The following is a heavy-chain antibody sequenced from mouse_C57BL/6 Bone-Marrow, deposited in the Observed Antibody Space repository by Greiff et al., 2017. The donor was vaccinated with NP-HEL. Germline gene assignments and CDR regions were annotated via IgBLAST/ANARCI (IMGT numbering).Heavy chain of an antibody. CDR3: ERAEGGPHYYGSSLDY. CDR1: GYTFTEYT. J-gene: IGHJ2*01. D-gene: IGHD1-1*01. V-gene: IGHV1-62-2*01. CDR2: FYPGSGSI. Sequence: QVQLQQSGAELVKPGASVKLSCKASGYTFTEYTIHWVKQRSGQGLEWIGWFYPGSGSIKYNEKFKDKATWTADKSSSTVYMVLSRLTSEDSAVYFGERAEGGPHYYGSSLDYWGQGTTLTVSS.